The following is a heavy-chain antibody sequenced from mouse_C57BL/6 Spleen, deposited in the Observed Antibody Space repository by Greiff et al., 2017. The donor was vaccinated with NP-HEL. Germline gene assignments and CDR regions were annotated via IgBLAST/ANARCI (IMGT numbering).Heavy chain of an antibody. J-gene: IGHJ3*01. CDR3: ARGDYRNPFAY. CDR2: IYPGDGDT. Sequence: QVQLQQSGPELVKPGASVKISCKASCYAFSSSWMNWVKQRPGKGLEWIGRIYPGDGDTNYNGKFKGQATLTADKSSSTAYMQLSRLTSEDSAVSVCARGDYRNPFAYWGKGTLGTVAA. CDR1: CYAFSSSW. V-gene: IGHV1-82*01. D-gene: IGHD2-5*01.